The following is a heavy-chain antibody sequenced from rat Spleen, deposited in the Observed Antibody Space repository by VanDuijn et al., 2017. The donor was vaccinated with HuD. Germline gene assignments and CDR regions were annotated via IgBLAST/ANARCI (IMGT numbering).Heavy chain of an antibody. CDR1: GFSLTGNT. CDR2: MRYDGDT. D-gene: IGHD1-2*01. J-gene: IGHJ3*01. CDR3: TKDQTIAGISTAIWFTY. Sequence: QVQLRESGPGLVQPSQTLSLTCTVSGFSLTGNTVHWVRQPPGKGLEWMGRMRYDGDTYYNSALKSRLSISRDTSKNQVFLKMNSLQTDDTAIYYCTKDQTIAGISTAIWFTYWGQGTLVTVSS. V-gene: IGHV2S30*01.